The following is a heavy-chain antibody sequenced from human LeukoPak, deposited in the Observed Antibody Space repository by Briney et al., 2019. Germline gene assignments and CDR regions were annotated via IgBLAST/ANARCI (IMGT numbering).Heavy chain of an antibody. CDR1: GYTFTRCD. CDR3: ARARYCSGISCYSPDYYYGLEL. D-gene: IGHD2-15*01. Sequence: ASVTVSYKDSGYTFTRCDMSWVRQAPGQGLEWMGWSNPYNGNRKYAQKFQGRVTMTTDTSTRTAYMELRSLRSDDTAVFYCARARYCSGISCYSPDYYYGLELWGEGPTVSVSS. V-gene: IGHV1-18*01. J-gene: IGHJ6*01. CDR2: SNPYNGNR.